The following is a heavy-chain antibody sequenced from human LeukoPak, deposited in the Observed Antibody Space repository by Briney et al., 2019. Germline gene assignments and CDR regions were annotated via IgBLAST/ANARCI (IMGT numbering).Heavy chain of an antibody. CDR2: IYPGDSRT. CDR1: GYSFTSYW. Sequence: GESLKISCKGSGYSFTSYWIGWVRQTPGKGLEWMGVIYPGDSRTRYNPTFEGQVTISADKSINTAYLQCSSLKASDTAMYYCACREFYSPWPGPWGQGTLVTVSS. D-gene: IGHD5-18*01. CDR3: ACREFYSPWPGP. J-gene: IGHJ5*02. V-gene: IGHV5-51*01.